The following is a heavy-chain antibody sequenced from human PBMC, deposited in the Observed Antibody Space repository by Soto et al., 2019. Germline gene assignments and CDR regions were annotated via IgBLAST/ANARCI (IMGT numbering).Heavy chain of an antibody. D-gene: IGHD6-6*01. V-gene: IGHV4-34*01. Sequence: QVQLQQWGAGLLKPSETLSLTCAVYGGSFSAYYWSWIRQPPGKGLEWIGEINHSGSTNYNPSLKRRVAISVDTSKYQCSLKLSSVTAADTAVYYCARTSRFDSWGQGTLVTVSS. CDR2: INHSGST. CDR3: ARTSRFDS. CDR1: GGSFSAYY. J-gene: IGHJ4*02.